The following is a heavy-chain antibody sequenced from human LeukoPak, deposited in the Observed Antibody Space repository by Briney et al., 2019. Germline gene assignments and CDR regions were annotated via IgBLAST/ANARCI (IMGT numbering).Heavy chain of an antibody. CDR1: GFTFSGYA. Sequence: GGSLRLSCAASGFTFSGYAMSWVRQAPGKGLEWVAYISSSGSTIYYADSVKGRFTISRDNAKNSLYLQMNSLRAEDTAVYYCARDHHVQGVDYWGQGTLVTVSS. D-gene: IGHD1-1*01. CDR3: ARDHHVQGVDY. CDR2: ISSSGSTI. J-gene: IGHJ4*02. V-gene: IGHV3-11*04.